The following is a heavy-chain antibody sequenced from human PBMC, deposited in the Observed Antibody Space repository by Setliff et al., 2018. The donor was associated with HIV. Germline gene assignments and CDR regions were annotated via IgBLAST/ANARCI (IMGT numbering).Heavy chain of an antibody. CDR2: IYYSGST. Sequence: SETLSLTCTVSGGSISTGYYYWGWIRQPPGKGLEWIGSIYYSGSTYYNPSLKRRVTISVDTSKNQFSLKLSSVTAADTAVYYCARTNDCSSISCPGTHHYYYMDVWGKGTTVTVSS. V-gene: IGHV4-39*01. CDR1: GGSISTGYYY. D-gene: IGHD2-2*01. J-gene: IGHJ6*03. CDR3: ARTNDCSSISCPGTHHYYYMDV.